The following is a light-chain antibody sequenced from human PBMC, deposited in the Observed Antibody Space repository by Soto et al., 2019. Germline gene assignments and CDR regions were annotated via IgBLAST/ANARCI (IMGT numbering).Light chain of an antibody. J-gene: IGLJ2*01. Sequence: QSALAQPASVSGSPGQPITISCTGTSSDVGAYKFVSWYQHHPGRASKLIIFEVTNRPSGVSSRFSGSKSGNTASLTISRLLPEDEADYYCSSYTNNTTLVFGGGTK. V-gene: IGLV2-14*01. CDR1: SSDVGAYKF. CDR3: SSYTNNTTLV. CDR2: EVT.